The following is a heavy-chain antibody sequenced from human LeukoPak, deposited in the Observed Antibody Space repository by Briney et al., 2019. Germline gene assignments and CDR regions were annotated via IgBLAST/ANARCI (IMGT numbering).Heavy chain of an antibody. CDR3: ASIVATITGAFDI. D-gene: IGHD5-12*01. V-gene: IGHV4-39*01. CDR1: GGSISSSSYY. J-gene: IGHJ3*02. CDR2: IYYSGST. Sequence: SETLSLTCTVSGGSISSSSYYWGWIRQPPGKGLEWIGSIYYSGSTYYNPSLKSRVTISVDTSKNQFSLKLSSVTAADTAVYYCASIVATITGAFDIWGQGTMVTVSS.